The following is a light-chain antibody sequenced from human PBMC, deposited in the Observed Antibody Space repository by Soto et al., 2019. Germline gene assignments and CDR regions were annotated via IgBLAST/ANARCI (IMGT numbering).Light chain of an antibody. J-gene: IGLJ2*01. CDR1: SGSIASNY. CDR2: EDN. Sequence: VLTQPHSVSESPGKTVTISCTRSSGSIASNYVQWYQQRPGSAPTTVIYEDNQRPSGVPDRFSGSIDSSSNSASLTISGLKTEDEADYYCQSYDSSNHVVFGGGTKLTVL. V-gene: IGLV6-57*04. CDR3: QSYDSSNHVV.